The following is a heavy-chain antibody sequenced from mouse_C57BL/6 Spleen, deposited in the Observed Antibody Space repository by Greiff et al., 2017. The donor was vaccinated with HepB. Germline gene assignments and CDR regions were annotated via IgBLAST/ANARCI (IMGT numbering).Heavy chain of an antibody. CDR2: IDPSDSET. CDR3: ARVGGYYWYFDV. J-gene: IGHJ1*03. V-gene: IGHV1-52*01. Sequence: QVQLKQPGAELVRPGSSVKLSCKASGYTFTSYWMHWVKQRPIQGLEWIGNIDPSDSETHYNQKFKDKATLTVDKSSSTAYMQLGSLTSEDSAVYYCARVGGYYWYFDVWGTGTTVTVSS. D-gene: IGHD1-1*02. CDR1: GYTFTSYW.